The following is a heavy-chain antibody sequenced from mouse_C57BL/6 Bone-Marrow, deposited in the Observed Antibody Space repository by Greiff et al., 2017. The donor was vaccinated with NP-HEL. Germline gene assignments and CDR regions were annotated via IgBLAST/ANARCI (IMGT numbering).Heavy chain of an antibody. CDR2: INPNYGTT. D-gene: IGHD1-1*01. CDR3: ARSTLITTVVATRFDY. Sequence: EVQLQESGPELVKPGASVKISCKASGYSFTDYNMNWVKQSNGKSLEWIGVINPNYGTTSYNQKFKGKATLTVDQSSSTAYMQLNSLTSEDSAVYYCARSTLITTVVATRFDYWGQGTTLTGSS. V-gene: IGHV1-39*01. CDR1: GYSFTDYN. J-gene: IGHJ2*01.